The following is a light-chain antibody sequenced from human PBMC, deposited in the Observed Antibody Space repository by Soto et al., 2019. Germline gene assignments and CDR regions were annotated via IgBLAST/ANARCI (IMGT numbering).Light chain of an antibody. V-gene: IGKV3-15*01. CDR2: GAS. Sequence: IVMTQSPATLSVSPGERATLSCRASQSVSSNLAWYQQKPGQAPRLLIYGASTRATGIPARFSGSWSGTEFTLTISSLQSEDFAVYYCQQYNNLITFGQGTRLEIK. CDR3: QQYNNLIT. J-gene: IGKJ5*01. CDR1: QSVSSN.